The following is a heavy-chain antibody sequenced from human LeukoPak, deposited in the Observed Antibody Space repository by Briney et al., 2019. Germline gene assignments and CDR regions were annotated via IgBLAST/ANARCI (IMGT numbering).Heavy chain of an antibody. D-gene: IGHD5-18*01. CDR3: ARGPDSYGYSGY. CDR2: IYHSGST. Sequence: SETLSLTCAVPGYSLSSGYYWGWIRQPPGKGLEWIGSIYHSGSTYYNPSLKSRVTISVDTSKNQLSLKLSSVTAADTAVYYCARGPDSYGYSGYWGQGTLVTVSS. J-gene: IGHJ4*02. V-gene: IGHV4-38-2*01. CDR1: GYSLSSGYY.